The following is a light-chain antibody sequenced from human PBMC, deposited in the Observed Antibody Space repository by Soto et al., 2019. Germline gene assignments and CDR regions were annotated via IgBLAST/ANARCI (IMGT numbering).Light chain of an antibody. Sequence: EIVLTQSPGTLSLSPGERATLSCRSSQTVSSSYLAWCQQKPGQAPRLLIYGASSRATGIPDRFSGSGSATDFTLTISRLEPEDFAVYYCQQYGNSPWTFGQGTKVDI. CDR1: QTVSSSY. V-gene: IGKV3-20*01. J-gene: IGKJ1*01. CDR2: GAS. CDR3: QQYGNSPWT.